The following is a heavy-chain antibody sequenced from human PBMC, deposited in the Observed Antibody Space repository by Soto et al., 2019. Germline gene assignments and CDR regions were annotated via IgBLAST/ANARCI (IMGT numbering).Heavy chain of an antibody. Sequence: PSETLSLTCSVSGGSISSRTFWWAWIRQPPGKGLEWIGDMYYSGSSYSSPSLKSRVTLSVDTSKNQLSLKLNSVTAADTAVYCCARHPRDDYNYGGSGIFDYWGQGTLVTVS. CDR1: GGSISSRTFW. V-gene: IGHV4-39*01. CDR3: ARHPRDDYNYGGSGIFDY. CDR2: MYYSGSS. J-gene: IGHJ4*02. D-gene: IGHD4-4*01.